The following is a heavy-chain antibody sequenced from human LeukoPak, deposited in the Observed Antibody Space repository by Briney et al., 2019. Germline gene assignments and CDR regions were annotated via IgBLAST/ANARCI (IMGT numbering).Heavy chain of an antibody. J-gene: IGHJ3*02. V-gene: IGHV3-21*01. CDR3: ARDPYYDYPRGAFDI. CDR2: ISSSSSYI. Sequence: GGSLRLSCAASGFTFSSYSMNWVRQAPGKGLEWVSSISSSSSYIYYADSVKGRLTISRDNAKNSLYLQMNSLRAGDTAVYYCARDPYYDYPRGAFDIWGQGTMVTVSS. D-gene: IGHD3-3*01. CDR1: GFTFSSYS.